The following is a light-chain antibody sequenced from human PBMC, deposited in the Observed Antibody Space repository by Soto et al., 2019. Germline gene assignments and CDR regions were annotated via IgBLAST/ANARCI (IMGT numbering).Light chain of an antibody. J-gene: IGKJ1*01. V-gene: IGKV1-5*03. CDR3: QQYNSYSAGP. Sequence: DIQMTQSPSTLSASVGDRVTITCRASQSISSWLAWYQQKPGKAPKLLIYKASSLESGVPSRFSGSGSGTEFTLTISSLQPDDFATYYCQQYNSYSAGPFGQGTKVEIK. CDR1: QSISSW. CDR2: KAS.